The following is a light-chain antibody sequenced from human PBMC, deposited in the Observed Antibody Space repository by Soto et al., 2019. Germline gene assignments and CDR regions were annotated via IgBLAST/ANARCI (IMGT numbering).Light chain of an antibody. CDR1: QSISSW. J-gene: IGKJ1*01. Sequence: EIQVAQSPSTLSGSVGDRGTITWRASQSISSWLAWYQQEPGKAPKLLIYAASSLESGVPSRFSGSGSGTDFNPTISGLQTGDSATYDCQQYNSYSPTVGQGTKVDIK. CDR3: QQYNSYSPT. CDR2: AAS. V-gene: IGKV1-5*01.